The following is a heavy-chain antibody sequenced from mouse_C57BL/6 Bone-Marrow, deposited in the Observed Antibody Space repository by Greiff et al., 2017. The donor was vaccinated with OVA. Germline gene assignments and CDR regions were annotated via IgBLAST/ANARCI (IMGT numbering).Heavy chain of an antibody. J-gene: IGHJ2*01. D-gene: IGHD1-1*01. Sequence: VKLMESGAELARPGASVKLSCKASGYTFTSYGISWVKQRTGQGLEWIGEIYPRSGNTYYNEKFKGKATLTADKSSSTAYMELRSLTSEDSAVYFCAREGDYYGSSPFGYWGQGTTLTVSS. CDR2: IYPRSGNT. CDR3: AREGDYYGSSPFGY. CDR1: GYTFTSYG. V-gene: IGHV1-81*01.